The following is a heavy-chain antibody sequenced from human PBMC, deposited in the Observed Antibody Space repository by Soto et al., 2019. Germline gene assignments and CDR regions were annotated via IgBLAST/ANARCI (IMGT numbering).Heavy chain of an antibody. J-gene: IGHJ6*02. CDR3: TRVRRTAMVKPPGRYCYGMDV. V-gene: IGHV4-34*01. D-gene: IGHD5-18*01. CDR2: INNSGST. CDR1: GGSFSGYY. Sequence: PPETLSLTCAVYGGSFSGYYWIWIRQPTGKGLEWIGEINNSGSTNYNPSLQSRVTTSDETSKNQLSLNLSCVTAADTAVYYCTRVRRTAMVKPPGRYCYGMDVWTQGTAVAVAS.